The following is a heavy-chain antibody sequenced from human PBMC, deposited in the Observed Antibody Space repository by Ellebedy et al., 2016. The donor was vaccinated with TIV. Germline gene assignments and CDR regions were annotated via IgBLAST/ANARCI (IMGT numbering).Heavy chain of an antibody. Sequence: ASVKVSCKASGYRFTYNYIHWVRQAPGKGLEWMGGSDPVDGETIYAQMVQGRVTLTADTSITTAYMEVTSLRSDDTAVYFCARDRFGVPLRYADYWGQGTLVAVSS. D-gene: IGHD3-16*01. CDR2: SDPVDGET. CDR1: GYRFTYNY. CDR3: ARDRFGVPLRYADY. V-gene: IGHV1-24*01. J-gene: IGHJ4*02.